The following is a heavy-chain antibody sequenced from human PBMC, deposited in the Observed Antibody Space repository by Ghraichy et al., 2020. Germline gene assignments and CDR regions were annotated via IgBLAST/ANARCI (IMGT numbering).Heavy chain of an antibody. V-gene: IGHV1-8*01. Sequence: ASVKVSCKASGYSFTNYDIIWVRQATGQGLEWMGWMNPSSGNTGYAQKFQGRVTMTRNTSIRTAYMELSSLRSEDTAVYYCARSYGMGVWGQGTTVTVSS. CDR2: MNPSSGNT. J-gene: IGHJ6*02. CDR1: GYSFTNYD. CDR3: ARSYGMGV.